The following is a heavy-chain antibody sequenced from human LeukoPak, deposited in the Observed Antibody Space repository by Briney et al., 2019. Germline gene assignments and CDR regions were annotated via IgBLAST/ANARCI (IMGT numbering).Heavy chain of an antibody. Sequence: ASVKVSCKASGYTFTSYDINWVRQAPGQGLEWMGRINPNSGGTNYAQKFQGRVTMTSDTSISTAYMELSRLRSDDTAVYYCASEYNWNDPAYYYYTDVWGKGTTVTVSS. CDR3: ASEYNWNDPAYYYYTDV. CDR2: INPNSGGT. D-gene: IGHD1-20*01. V-gene: IGHV1-2*06. J-gene: IGHJ6*03. CDR1: GYTFTSYD.